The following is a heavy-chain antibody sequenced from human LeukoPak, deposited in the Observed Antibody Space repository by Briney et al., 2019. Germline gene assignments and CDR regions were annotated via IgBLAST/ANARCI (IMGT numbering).Heavy chain of an antibody. Sequence: ASVKVSCKASGYTFTSYDINWVRQATGQGLEWMGWMNPNSGNTGYAQKFQGRVTMTRNTSISTAYMELSSLRSEDTAVYYCASLNYYDSSGYFYGMDVWGQGTTVTVSS. D-gene: IGHD3-22*01. CDR3: ASLNYYDSSGYFYGMDV. J-gene: IGHJ6*02. CDR2: MNPNSGNT. CDR1: GYTFTSYD. V-gene: IGHV1-8*01.